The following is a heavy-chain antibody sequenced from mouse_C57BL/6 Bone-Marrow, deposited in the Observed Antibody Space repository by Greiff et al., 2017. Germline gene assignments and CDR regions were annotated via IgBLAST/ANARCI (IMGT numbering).Heavy chain of an antibody. CDR2: IDPENGDT. CDR3: TTSDSPWFAY. J-gene: IGHJ3*01. V-gene: IGHV14-4*01. CDR1: GFNIKDDY. D-gene: IGHD2-12*01. Sequence: EVQLQQSGAELVRPGASVKLSCTASGFNIKDDYMNWVKQRPEQGLEWIGWIDPENGDTEYASKFQGKATITADTSSNTAYLQLSSLTSEDTAVYFCTTSDSPWFAYWGQGTLVTVSA.